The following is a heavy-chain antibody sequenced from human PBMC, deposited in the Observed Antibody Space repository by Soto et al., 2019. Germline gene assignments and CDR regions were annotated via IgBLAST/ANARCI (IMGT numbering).Heavy chain of an antibody. V-gene: IGHV2-70*04. Sequence: GPTLVNPTQTLTLTCTFSGFSLTSNEMRVTWIRQPPGKALEWLARIDWEDEKFYSSSLRTRLTISKDSSKNQVVLTMTDMDPVDTATYYCARTTNTGTDYWGQGNLVTVSS. D-gene: IGHD1-1*01. CDR3: ARTTNTGTDY. CDR2: IDWEDEK. CDR1: GFSLTSNEMR. J-gene: IGHJ4*02.